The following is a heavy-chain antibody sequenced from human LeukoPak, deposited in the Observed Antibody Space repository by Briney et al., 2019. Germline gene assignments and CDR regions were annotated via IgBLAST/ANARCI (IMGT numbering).Heavy chain of an antibody. Sequence: GRSLRLSCAASGFTFDDYAMHWVRQAPGKGLEWVSGISWNSGSIGYADSVKGRFTISRDNAKNSLYLQMNSLRAEDTALYYCAKDIEGYYDSSGYRDAFDIWGQGTMVTVSS. V-gene: IGHV3-9*01. CDR1: GFTFDDYA. CDR2: ISWNSGSI. J-gene: IGHJ3*02. CDR3: AKDIEGYYDSSGYRDAFDI. D-gene: IGHD3-22*01.